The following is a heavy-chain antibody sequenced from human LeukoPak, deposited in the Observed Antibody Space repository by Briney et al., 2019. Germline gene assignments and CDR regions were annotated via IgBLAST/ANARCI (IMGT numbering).Heavy chain of an antibody. V-gene: IGHV3-30-3*01. Sequence: GGSLRLSCAASGFTFSSYAMHWVRQAPGKGLEWVAVISYDGSNKYYADSVKGRFTISRDNSKNTLYLQMNSLRAEDTAVYYCARGFSGDDYVWGRYRHDYWGQGTLVIVSS. J-gene: IGHJ4*02. CDR1: GFTFSSYA. CDR2: ISYDGSNK. D-gene: IGHD3-16*02. CDR3: ARGFSGDDYVWGRYRHDY.